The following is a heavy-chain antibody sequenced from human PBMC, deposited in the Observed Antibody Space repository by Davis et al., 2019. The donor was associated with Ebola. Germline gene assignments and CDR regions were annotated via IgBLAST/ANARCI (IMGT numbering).Heavy chain of an antibody. V-gene: IGHV3-33*01. J-gene: IGHJ1*01. CDR2: IWYDGSNK. CDR3: ASPLNSGGEYFQH. D-gene: IGHD6-25*01. CDR1: GFTFSSYG. Sequence: GGSLRLSCAASGFTFSSYGMHWVRQAPGKGLEWVAVIWYDGSNKYYADSVKGRFTISRDNSKNTLYLQMNSLRAEDTAVYYCASPLNSGGEYFQHWGQGTLVTVSS.